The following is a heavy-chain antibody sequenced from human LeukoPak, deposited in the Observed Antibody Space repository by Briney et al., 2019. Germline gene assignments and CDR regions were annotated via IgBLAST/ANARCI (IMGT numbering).Heavy chain of an antibody. CDR3: AREGFSDGYSYALDY. CDR2: IWYDGSNK. CDR1: GFTFSSYG. J-gene: IGHJ4*02. D-gene: IGHD5-18*01. Sequence: GGSLRLSCAASGFTFSSYGMHWVRQAPGKGLGWVAVIWYDGSNKYYADSVKGRFTISRDNSKNTLYLQMNSLRAEDTAVYYCAREGFSDGYSYALDYWGQGTLVTVSS. V-gene: IGHV3-33*01.